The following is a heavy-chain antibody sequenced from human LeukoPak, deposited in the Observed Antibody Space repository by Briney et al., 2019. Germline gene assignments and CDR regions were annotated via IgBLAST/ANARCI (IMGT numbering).Heavy chain of an antibody. D-gene: IGHD3-10*01. Sequence: GGSLRLSCAASGFTFSSYWRHWVRQAPGKGLVWVSRINSDGSSTSYADSVKGRYTISRDNAKNTRYLQMNSLRAEDTAVYYCARFTYGSGSYLFDYWGQGGLVTVSS. CDR1: GFTFSSYW. J-gene: IGHJ4*02. CDR2: INSDGSST. CDR3: ARFTYGSGSYLFDY. V-gene: IGHV3-74*01.